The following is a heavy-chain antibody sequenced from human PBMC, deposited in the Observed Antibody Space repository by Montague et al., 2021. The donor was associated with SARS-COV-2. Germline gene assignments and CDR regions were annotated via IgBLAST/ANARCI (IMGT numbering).Heavy chain of an antibody. Sequence: SETLSLTCTVSGGSISNSNYYWGWLRQPPGKGLEWIGSVYYSGNTYHNPSLKSRVSISVDTSKSQLSLKVMSVTAADTAEYYCARCCTGGGYCHASHWGQGTLVTVSS. CDR1: GGSISNSNYY. V-gene: IGHV4-39*01. CDR2: VYYSGNT. D-gene: IGHD2-21*02. CDR3: ARCCTGGGYCHASH. J-gene: IGHJ4*02.